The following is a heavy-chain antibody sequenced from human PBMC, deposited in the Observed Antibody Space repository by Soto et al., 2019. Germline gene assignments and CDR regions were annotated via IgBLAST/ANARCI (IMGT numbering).Heavy chain of an antibody. D-gene: IGHD7-27*01. J-gene: IGHJ3*02. CDR3: AREEAGSFWGSSRGAFDI. CDR2: INAGNGNT. CDR1: GYTFTSYA. Sequence: ASVKVSCKASGYTFTSYAMHWVRQAPGQRLEWMGWINAGNGNTKYSQKFQGRVTITRDTSASTAYMELSSLRSEDTAVYYCAREEAGSFWGSSRGAFDIWGQGTMVTVSS. V-gene: IGHV1-3*01.